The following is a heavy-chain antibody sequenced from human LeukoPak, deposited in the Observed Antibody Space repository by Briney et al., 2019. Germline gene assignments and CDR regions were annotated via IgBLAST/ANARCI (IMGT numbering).Heavy chain of an antibody. CDR1: GFTFSGYA. CDR2: ISYDGSNK. CDR3: ARDGVVGFDY. V-gene: IGHV3-30-3*01. D-gene: IGHD2-15*01. Sequence: PGGSLRLSCAASGFTFSGYAMHWVRQAPGKGLEWVAVISYDGSNKYYADSVKGRFTISRDNSKNTLYLQMNSLRAEDTAVYYCARDGVVGFDYWGQGTLVTVSS. J-gene: IGHJ4*02.